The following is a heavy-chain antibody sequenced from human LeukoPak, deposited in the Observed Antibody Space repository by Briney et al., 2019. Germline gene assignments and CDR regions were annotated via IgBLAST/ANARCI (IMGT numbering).Heavy chain of an antibody. D-gene: IGHD2-2*02. J-gene: IGHJ6*03. CDR1: GGSISSYY. CDR3: ARGEYQLLYNYYYYYYMDV. V-gene: IGHV4-59*01. Sequence: SETLSLTCTVSGGSISSYYWSWIRQPPGKGLEWIGYIYYSGSTNYNPSLKSRVTISVDTSKNQFSLKLSSVTAADTAVYYCARGEYQLLYNYYYYYYMDVWGKGTTVTVSS. CDR2: IYYSGST.